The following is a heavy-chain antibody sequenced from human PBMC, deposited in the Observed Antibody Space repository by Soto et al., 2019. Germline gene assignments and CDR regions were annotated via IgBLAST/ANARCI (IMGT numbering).Heavy chain of an antibody. D-gene: IGHD3-10*01. CDR2: LSFDGHHK. J-gene: IGHJ6*02. Sequence: GGSLRLSCAASGFIFENFGMSWVRQAPGKGLEWVAVLSFDGHHKYYADSVKGRFTISRDNSKNTLYLQMNSLRAEDTAVYYCAKDGASYYYYGMDVWGQGTTVTVSS. CDR3: AKDGASYYYYGMDV. CDR1: GFIFENFG. V-gene: IGHV3-30*18.